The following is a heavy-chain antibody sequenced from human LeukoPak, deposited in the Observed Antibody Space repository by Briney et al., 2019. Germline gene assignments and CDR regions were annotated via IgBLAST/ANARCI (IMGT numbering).Heavy chain of an antibody. CDR1: GGSFSGYY. J-gene: IGHJ4*02. V-gene: IGHV4-34*01. CDR2: INHSGST. CDR3: ARPGSGYYSAFEY. D-gene: IGHD3-22*01. Sequence: SETLSLTCAVYGGSFSGYYWSWIRQPPGKGLEWIGEINHSGSTNYNPSLKSRVTISVDTSKNQFSLKLSSVTAADTAVYYCARPGSGYYSAFEYWGQGTLVTVSS.